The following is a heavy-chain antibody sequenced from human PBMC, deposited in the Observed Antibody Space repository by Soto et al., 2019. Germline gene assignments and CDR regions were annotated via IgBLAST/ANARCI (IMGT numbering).Heavy chain of an antibody. CDR3: ATDSTRITMIVVVPRRLAFDI. CDR2: FDPEDGET. D-gene: IGHD3-22*01. J-gene: IGHJ3*02. Sequence: GASVKVSCKVSGYTLTELSMHWVRQAPGKGLEWMGGFDPEDGETIYAQKFQGRVTMTEDTSTDTAYMELSSLRSEDTAVYYCATDSTRITMIVVVPRRLAFDIWGQATMVTVSS. V-gene: IGHV1-24*01. CDR1: GYTLTELS.